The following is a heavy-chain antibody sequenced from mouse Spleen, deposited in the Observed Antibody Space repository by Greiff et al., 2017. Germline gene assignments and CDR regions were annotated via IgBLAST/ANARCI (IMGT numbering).Heavy chain of an antibody. CDR2: INSNGGST. D-gene: IGHD2-12*01. CDR1: GFTFSSYG. CDR3: ERDYDGYAMDY. J-gene: IGHJ4*01. V-gene: IGHV5-6-3*01. Sequence: EVKLVESGGGLVQPGGSLKLSCAASGFTFSSYGMSWVRQTPDKRLELVATINSNGGSTYYPDSVKGRFTISRDNAKNTLYLQMSSLKSEDTAMYYCERDYDGYAMDYWGQGTSVTVSS.